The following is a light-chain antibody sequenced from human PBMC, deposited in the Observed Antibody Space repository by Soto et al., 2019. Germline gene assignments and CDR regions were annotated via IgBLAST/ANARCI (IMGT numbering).Light chain of an antibody. Sequence: QSVLTQPPSASGTPGQGVTISCSGSNSNIGSNTVNWYQQLPGTAPKLLIYSNNLRPSGVPARFSGSKSGTSASLAISGLQSEDEADYYCAAWDDSLNGHVALGRGTKLTVL. V-gene: IGLV1-44*01. CDR2: SNN. CDR3: AAWDDSLNGHVA. CDR1: NSNIGSNT. J-gene: IGLJ2*01.